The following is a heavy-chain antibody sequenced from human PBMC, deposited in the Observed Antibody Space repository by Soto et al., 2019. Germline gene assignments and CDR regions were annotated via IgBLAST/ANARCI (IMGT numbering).Heavy chain of an antibody. J-gene: IGHJ2*01. Sequence: QITLKESGPTLVKPTQTLTLTCAFSGFSLNTPGVGVGWIRQPPGKALEWLALIYWDDDKRYSPSLEGRLTITXDXARNQVVLTMTNLDPVDTATYYCAHRPHPYEVYFDLWGRGTLVTVSS. CDR3: AHRPHPYEVYFDL. V-gene: IGHV2-5*02. CDR1: GFSLNTPGVG. D-gene: IGHD3-22*01. CDR2: IYWDDDK.